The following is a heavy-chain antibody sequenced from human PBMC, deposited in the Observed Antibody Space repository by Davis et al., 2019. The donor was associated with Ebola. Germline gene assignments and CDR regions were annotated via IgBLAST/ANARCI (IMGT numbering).Heavy chain of an antibody. CDR2: INTNTGNP. CDR3: TRGKGGSYYRWFDP. V-gene: IGHV7-4-1*02. Sequence: AASVKVSCKASGYTFPAYTMNWVRQAPGQGLEWMGWINTNTGNPTYAQGFTGRFVFSLDTSVSTAYLQISSLKAEDTAVYYCTRGKGGSYYRWFDPWGQGTLVTVSP. J-gene: IGHJ5*02. D-gene: IGHD1-26*01. CDR1: GYTFPAYT.